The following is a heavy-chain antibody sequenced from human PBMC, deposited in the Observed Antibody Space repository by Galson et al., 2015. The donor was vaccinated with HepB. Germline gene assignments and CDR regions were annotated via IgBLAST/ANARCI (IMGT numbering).Heavy chain of an antibody. V-gene: IGHV4-31*03. CDR1: GGSISSGGYY. CDR3: ARSVPAAINWYFDL. D-gene: IGHD2-2*02. CDR2: IYYSGST. J-gene: IGHJ2*01. Sequence: TLSLTCTVSGGSISSGGYYWSWIRQHPGKGLEWIGYIYYSGSTYYNPSLKSRVTISVDTSKNQFSLKLSSVTAADTAVYYCARSVPAAINWYFDLWGRGTLVTVSS.